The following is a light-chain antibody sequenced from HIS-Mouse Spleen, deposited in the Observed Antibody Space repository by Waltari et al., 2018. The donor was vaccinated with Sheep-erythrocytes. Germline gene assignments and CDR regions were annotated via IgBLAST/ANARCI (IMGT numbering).Light chain of an antibody. CDR1: QSLLHSNGYNY. J-gene: IGKJ2*01. V-gene: IGKV2-28*01. Sequence: TQPASVSGSPGQSITISCRSSQSLLHSNGYNYLDWYLQKPGQSPQLLIYLGSNRASGVPDRFSGSGSGTDFTLKISRVEAEDVGVYYCMQALQTPLTFGQGTKLEIK. CDR3: MQALQTPLT. CDR2: LGS.